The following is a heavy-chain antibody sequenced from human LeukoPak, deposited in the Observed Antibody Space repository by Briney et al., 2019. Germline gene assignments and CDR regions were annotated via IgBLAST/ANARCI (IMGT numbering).Heavy chain of an antibody. Sequence: GGSLRLPCTACGHPFCDHDEHWLRQAPGKGLEWVGRSRNKVNSYTTEYAAPVKGRFTISRDESKNSLNLQMNSLKTEDTAVYYCFAMRRGVGYWGQGTLVTVSS. CDR3: FAMRRGVGY. V-gene: IGHV3-72*01. CDR1: GHPFCDHD. D-gene: IGHD3-10*01. J-gene: IGHJ4*02. CDR2: SRNKVNSYTT.